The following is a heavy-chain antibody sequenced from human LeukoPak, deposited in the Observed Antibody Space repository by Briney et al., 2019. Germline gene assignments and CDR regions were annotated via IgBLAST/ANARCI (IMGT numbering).Heavy chain of an antibody. Sequence: ASVKVSCKASGYTFTGYYMHWVRQAPGQGLEWMGIINPSGGSTSYAQKFQGRVTMTRDMSTSTVYMELSSLRSEDTAVYYCARDPSGYYYYFDYWGQGTLVTVSS. J-gene: IGHJ4*02. CDR2: INPSGGST. CDR3: ARDPSGYYYYFDY. CDR1: GYTFTGYY. V-gene: IGHV1-46*01. D-gene: IGHD3-22*01.